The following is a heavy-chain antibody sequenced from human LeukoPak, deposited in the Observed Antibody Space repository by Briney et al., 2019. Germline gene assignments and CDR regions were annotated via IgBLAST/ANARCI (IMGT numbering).Heavy chain of an antibody. V-gene: IGHV3-30*04. CDR2: ISYDGSNK. D-gene: IGHD5-18*01. CDR3: ARVQGRYSYGSGFDS. Sequence: GRSLRLSCAASGFTFSSYAMHWVRQAPGKGLEWVAVISYDGSNKYYADSAKGRFTISRDNSKNTLYLQMNSLRAEDTAVYYCARVQGRYSYGSGFDSWGQGTLVTVSS. CDR1: GFTFSSYA. J-gene: IGHJ4*02.